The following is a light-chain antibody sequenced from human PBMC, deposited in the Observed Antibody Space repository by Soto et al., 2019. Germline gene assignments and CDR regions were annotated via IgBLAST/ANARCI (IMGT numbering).Light chain of an antibody. CDR2: EHS. J-gene: IGLJ2*01. CDR1: SSNIGANY. Sequence: QSVLTQPPSVSAAPGQKVTIFCSGSSSNIGANYVSWYQQFPETAPKLLIYEHSKRPSGIPDRFSGSKSGTSATLDITGLQSGDEAEYYCGTWDSSLSAGVFGGGTKLTVL. CDR3: GTWDSSLSAGV. V-gene: IGLV1-51*02.